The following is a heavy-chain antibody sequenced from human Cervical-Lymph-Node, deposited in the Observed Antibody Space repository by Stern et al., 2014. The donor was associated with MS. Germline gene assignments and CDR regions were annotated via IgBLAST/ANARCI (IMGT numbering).Heavy chain of an antibody. J-gene: IGHJ4*02. CDR3: ARHVQGFDY. Sequence: EVQLVESGAEVKKPGESLKISCKLSGYSFTIYYIAWVRQMPGQGLEWMVVIYTYDSDTTYSPSFQGQVTISADKSITTAYLQWSSLRASDTAMYYCARHVQGFDYWGQGTLVTVSS. CDR2: IYTYDSDT. V-gene: IGHV5-51*01. CDR1: GYSFTIYY.